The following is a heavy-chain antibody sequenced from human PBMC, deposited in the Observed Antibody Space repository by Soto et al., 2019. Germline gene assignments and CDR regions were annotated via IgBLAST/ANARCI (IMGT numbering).Heavy chain of an antibody. Sequence: QVQLVQSGAEVKKPGASVKVSCKASGYTFTSYGISWVRQAPGQGLEWMGWISAYNGNTNYAQKLQGRVTMTTDTSTSTAYMELRSLRSDDTAVYYCASTTYQPLLMGSFDIWGQGTMVTVSS. CDR1: GYTFTSYG. CDR2: ISAYNGNT. D-gene: IGHD2-2*01. J-gene: IGHJ3*02. V-gene: IGHV1-18*01. CDR3: ASTTYQPLLMGSFDI.